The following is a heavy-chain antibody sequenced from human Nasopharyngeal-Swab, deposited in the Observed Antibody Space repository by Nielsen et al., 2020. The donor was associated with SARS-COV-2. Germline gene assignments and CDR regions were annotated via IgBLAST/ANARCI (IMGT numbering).Heavy chain of an antibody. Sequence: SAKVSCKASGGTFSSYAISWVRQAPGQGLEWMGGIIPIFGTANYAQKFQGRVTITADESTSTAYMELSSLRSEDTAVYYCARDLAHSGYARRGMDVWGQGTTVTASS. CDR2: IIPIFGTA. CDR1: GGTFSSYA. V-gene: IGHV1-69*13. CDR3: ARDLAHSGYARRGMDV. J-gene: IGHJ6*02. D-gene: IGHD5-12*01.